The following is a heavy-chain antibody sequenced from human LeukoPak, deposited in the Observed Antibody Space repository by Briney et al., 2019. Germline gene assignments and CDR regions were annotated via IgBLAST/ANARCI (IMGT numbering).Heavy chain of an antibody. CDR1: GGSISSGGYS. CDR3: ARASDYYDSSGYYWAHYYYYYYMDV. CDR2: IYYSGST. V-gene: IGHV4-61*08. J-gene: IGHJ6*03. D-gene: IGHD3-22*01. Sequence: PSETLSLTCAVSGGSISSGGYSWSWIRQPPGKGLEWIGYIYYSGSTNYNPSLKSRVTISVDTSKNQFSLKLSSVTAADTAVYYCARASDYYDSSGYYWAHYYYYYYMDVWGKGTTVTVSS.